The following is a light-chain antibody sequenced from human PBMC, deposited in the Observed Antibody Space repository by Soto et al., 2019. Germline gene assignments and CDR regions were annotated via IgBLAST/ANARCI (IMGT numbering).Light chain of an antibody. CDR1: QGFSGW. CDR3: QQANSFPALT. Sequence: DIQVTQSPSSVSASVGDRVTITCRASQGFSGWLAWYQQQPGKAPKLLISGASNLQGGVPSRFSGSGSGTDFTLTISGLQPDDFATYYCQQANSFPALTFGGGTKVEVK. CDR2: GAS. V-gene: IGKV1-12*01. J-gene: IGKJ4*01.